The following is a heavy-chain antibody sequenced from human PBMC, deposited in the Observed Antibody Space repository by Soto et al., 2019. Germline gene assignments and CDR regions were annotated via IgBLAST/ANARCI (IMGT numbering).Heavy chain of an antibody. Sequence: GGSLRLSCAASGFTFSSYAMHWVRQAPGKGLEWVAVISYDGSNKYYADSVKGRFTITVDKSINTAYLQWSRLKASDTAIYYCARQRLWGTSGYYYFENWGQGTLVTVSS. J-gene: IGHJ4*02. CDR1: GFTFSSYA. D-gene: IGHD3-22*01. V-gene: IGHV3-30-3*01. CDR3: ARQRLWGTSGYYYFEN. CDR2: ISYDGSNK.